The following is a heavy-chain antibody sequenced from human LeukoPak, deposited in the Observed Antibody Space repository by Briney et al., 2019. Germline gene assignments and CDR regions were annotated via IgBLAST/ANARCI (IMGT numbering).Heavy chain of an antibody. J-gene: IGHJ5*02. D-gene: IGHD4-23*01. CDR1: GYTFTSHF. CDR3: ARGVGNVFHERRILDR. Sequence: ASVEVSCKASGYTFTSHFMNWVRQAPGQGLEWMAIINPADGTKTYAQKFQDRVTLTRDTSTNTVYMELISLRSEDTAVYYCARGVGNVFHERRILDRWGQGTLVSVSS. V-gene: IGHV1-46*01. CDR2: INPADGTK.